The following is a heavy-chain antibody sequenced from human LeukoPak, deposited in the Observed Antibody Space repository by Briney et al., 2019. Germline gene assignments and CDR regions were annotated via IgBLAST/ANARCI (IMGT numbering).Heavy chain of an antibody. J-gene: IGHJ4*02. Sequence: SVKVSCKASGGAFSSYAISWVRQAPGQGLEWMGRIIPIFGTANYAQKFQGRVTITADESTSTAYMELSSLRSEDTAVYYCARGTGATTLSSDYWGQGTLVTVSS. V-gene: IGHV1-69*13. CDR1: GGAFSSYA. CDR2: IIPIFGTA. D-gene: IGHD1-26*01. CDR3: ARGTGATTLSSDY.